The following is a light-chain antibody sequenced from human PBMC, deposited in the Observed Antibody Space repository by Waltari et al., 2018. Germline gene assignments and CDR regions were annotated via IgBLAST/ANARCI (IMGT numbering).Light chain of an antibody. CDR3: QQCGRSPIT. CDR1: QSVTSSY. V-gene: IGKV3-20*01. CDR2: GAP. Sequence: EIVLTQSPGTMSLSPGERATLSCRASQSVTSSYLAWYQQKPGQALRLLIYGAPGRSTGIPGRFSGSGSGTDFTLSISRLEPEDCAVYYCQQCGRSPITFGQGTRLEIK. J-gene: IGKJ5*01.